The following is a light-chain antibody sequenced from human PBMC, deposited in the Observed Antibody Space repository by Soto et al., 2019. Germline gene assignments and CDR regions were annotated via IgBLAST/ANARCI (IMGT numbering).Light chain of an antibody. Sequence: DIQMTQSPTSLSASVGDRVTITCRASQNIRSYLNWYQQIPGKAPNLLIYATSILQTGVPSRFSGSGTGTDFTLTINGLQPEDFATYDCQPGYTTRWTFGQGTKVEIK. J-gene: IGKJ1*01. CDR2: ATS. V-gene: IGKV1-39*01. CDR3: QPGYTTRWT. CDR1: QNIRSY.